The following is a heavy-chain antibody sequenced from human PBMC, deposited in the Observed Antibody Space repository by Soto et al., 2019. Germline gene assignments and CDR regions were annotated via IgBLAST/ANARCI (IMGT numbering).Heavy chain of an antibody. CDR3: TTGIYYDILTGYHNVAY. D-gene: IGHD3-9*01. J-gene: IGHJ4*02. Sequence: PGGSLRLSCAGSGFPFGDFAMSWVRQGPGKGLEWIGRIKSKTDGGTADYAAPVKGRATISRDDSKNTVYLQMNSLKTEDTAVYYCTTGIYYDILTGYHNVAYWGQGALVTVSS. V-gene: IGHV3-15*01. CDR2: IKSKTDGGTA. CDR1: GFPFGDFA.